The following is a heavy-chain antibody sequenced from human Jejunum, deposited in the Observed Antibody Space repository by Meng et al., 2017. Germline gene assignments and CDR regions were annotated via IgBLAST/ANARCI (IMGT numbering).Heavy chain of an antibody. CDR2: ISSSGSTI. D-gene: IGHD2-21*01. J-gene: IGHJ4*02. CDR1: GFTFSSYE. V-gene: IGHV3-48*03. CDR3: ARDGDRRLAPYYFDY. Sequence: GGSLRLSCAASGFTFSSYEMNWVRQAPGKGLERVSYISSSGSTIYYADSVKGRFTISRDNAKNSLYLQMNSLRAEDTAVYYCARDGDRRLAPYYFDYWGQGTLVTVSS.